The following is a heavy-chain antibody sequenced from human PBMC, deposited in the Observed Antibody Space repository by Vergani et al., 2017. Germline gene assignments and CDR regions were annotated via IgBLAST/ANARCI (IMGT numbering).Heavy chain of an antibody. CDR3: GRLEMGQFLSKESRWYFDF. V-gene: IGHV5-51*03. Sequence: EVQLVQSGAEVKKPGESLKISCKASGYSFSNYWIGWVRQMSGKGLEWMGIIYPGDSDTRYSPSFQGQVTISADKSITTAYLQWGSLRASDTAVYYCGRLEMGQFLSKESRWYFDFWGRGTLVTVSS. CDR2: IYPGDSDT. D-gene: IGHD5-24*01. J-gene: IGHJ2*01. CDR1: GYSFSNYW.